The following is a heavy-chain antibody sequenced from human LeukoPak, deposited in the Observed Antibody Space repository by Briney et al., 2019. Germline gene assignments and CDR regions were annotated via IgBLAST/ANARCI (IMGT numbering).Heavy chain of an antibody. CDR3: AKDKQCTSTSCNFLDY. CDR1: GFILQNYA. V-gene: IGHV3-9*01. D-gene: IGHD2-2*01. CDR2: ISYNGGVV. J-gene: IGHJ4*02. Sequence: PGRSLRLSCATSGFILQNYAIHCVRLPPGKGLEWVSGISYNGGVVAYMDSVKGRFTISRYNAKNSLYLQMNSLRPEDTALYYCAKDKQCTSTSCNFLDYWGQGTLVTVSS.